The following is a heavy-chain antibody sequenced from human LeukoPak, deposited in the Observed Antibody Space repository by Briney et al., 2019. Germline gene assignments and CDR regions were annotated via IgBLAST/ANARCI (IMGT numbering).Heavy chain of an antibody. CDR1: GGTFSSYA. D-gene: IGHD3-22*01. V-gene: IGHV1-69*04. CDR3: ARESSSGYYYVSVYYFDY. CDR2: IIPIFGIA. Sequence: ASVKVCCKASGGTFSSYAISWVRQAPGQGLEWMGRIIPIFGIANYAQKFQGRVTITADKSTSTAYMELSSLRSEDTAVYYCARESSSGYYYVSVYYFDYWGQGTLVTVSS. J-gene: IGHJ4*02.